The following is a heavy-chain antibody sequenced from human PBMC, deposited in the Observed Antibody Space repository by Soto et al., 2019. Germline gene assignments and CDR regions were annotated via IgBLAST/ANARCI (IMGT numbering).Heavy chain of an antibody. Sequence: GASAKVSCKVSGYTLAELSMHWVRQAPGKGLEWMGGIDPEDGDTIYAQKLQGRVTMTTDTSTSTAYMELRSLRSDDTAVYYCARVSYGSGTPYYYYMDVWGKGTTVTVSS. CDR3: ARVSYGSGTPYYYYMDV. J-gene: IGHJ6*03. D-gene: IGHD6-13*01. CDR2: IDPEDGDT. V-gene: IGHV1-24*01. CDR1: GYTLAELS.